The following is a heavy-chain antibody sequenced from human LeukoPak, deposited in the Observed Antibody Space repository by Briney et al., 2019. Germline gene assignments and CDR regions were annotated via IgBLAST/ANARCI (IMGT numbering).Heavy chain of an antibody. J-gene: IGHJ5*02. V-gene: IGHV4-59*08. CDR1: GGSISSYY. CDR3: ARLSAVVTTYNWFDP. Sequence: SETLSLTRTVSGGSISSYYWSWIRQPPGKGLEWIGYIYYSGSTNYNPSLKSRVTISVDTSKNQFSLKLSSVTAADTAVYYCARLSAVVTTYNWFDPWGQGTLVTVSS. D-gene: IGHD2-21*02. CDR2: IYYSGST.